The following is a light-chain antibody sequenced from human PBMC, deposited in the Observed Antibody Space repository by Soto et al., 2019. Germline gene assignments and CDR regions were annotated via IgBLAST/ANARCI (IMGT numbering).Light chain of an antibody. CDR2: GAS. CDR3: QQYGDSPWT. CDR1: QSVGSTY. J-gene: IGKJ1*01. Sequence: EIVLTQSPGTLSLSPGERATLSCRASQSVGSTYSAWYQQKPGQAPRLLIYGASSRATGIPDRFSGSGSGTDFTLTISRLEPEDFAVYYCQQYGDSPWTCGQGTKGDIK. V-gene: IGKV3-20*01.